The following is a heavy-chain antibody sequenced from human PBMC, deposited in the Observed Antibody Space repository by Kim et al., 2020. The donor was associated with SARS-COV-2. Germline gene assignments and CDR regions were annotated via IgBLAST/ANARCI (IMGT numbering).Heavy chain of an antibody. V-gene: IGHV1-69*13. Sequence: SVKVSCKASGGTFSSYAISWVRQAPGQGLEWMGGIIPIFGTANYAQKFQGRVTITADESTSTAYMELSSLRSEDTAVYYCARGYYGSGSYYNDFFDYWGQGTLVTVSS. CDR2: IIPIFGTA. J-gene: IGHJ4*02. CDR1: GGTFSSYA. D-gene: IGHD3-10*01. CDR3: ARGYYGSGSYYNDFFDY.